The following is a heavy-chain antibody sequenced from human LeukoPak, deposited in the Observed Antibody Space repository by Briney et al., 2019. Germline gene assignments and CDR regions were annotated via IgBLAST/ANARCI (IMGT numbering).Heavy chain of an antibody. D-gene: IGHD3-10*01. CDR3: ARGAYGSGSYGDNWFDP. J-gene: IGHJ5*02. Sequence: GGSLRLSCAASGLTVSSNYMNWVRQAPGKGLEWVSVIYGGGSTYYADSVKGRFTISRDNSKNTLYLQMNSLRAEDTAVYYCARGAYGSGSYGDNWFDPWGQGTLVTVSS. CDR1: GLTVSSNY. CDR2: IYGGGST. V-gene: IGHV3-66*01.